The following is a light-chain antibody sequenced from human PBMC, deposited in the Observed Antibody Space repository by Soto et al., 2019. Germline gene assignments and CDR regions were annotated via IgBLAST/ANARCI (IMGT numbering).Light chain of an antibody. V-gene: IGKV3-20*01. CDR1: QTVSITY. CDR2: GAS. Sequence: PGEIATLSCSASQTVSITYLTWYQQKPGQAPRLLIFGASKRATGIPDRFSGSGSGRDFTLTISGLEPEDFAVYYCQQYGSSHLISFGQGTRLEIK. CDR3: QQYGSSHLIS. J-gene: IGKJ5*01.